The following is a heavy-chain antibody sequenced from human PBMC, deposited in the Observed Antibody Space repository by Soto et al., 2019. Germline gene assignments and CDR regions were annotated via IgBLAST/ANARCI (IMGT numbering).Heavy chain of an antibody. Sequence: SVKVSCKASGGTFSSYAISWVRQAPGQGLEWMGGIIPIFGTANYAQKFQGRVTITADESTSTAYMELSSLRSEDTAVYYCARDVAGYSSGWYYDAFDIWGQGTMVTVSS. J-gene: IGHJ3*02. CDR3: ARDVAGYSSGWYYDAFDI. V-gene: IGHV1-69*13. D-gene: IGHD6-19*01. CDR2: IIPIFGTA. CDR1: GGTFSSYA.